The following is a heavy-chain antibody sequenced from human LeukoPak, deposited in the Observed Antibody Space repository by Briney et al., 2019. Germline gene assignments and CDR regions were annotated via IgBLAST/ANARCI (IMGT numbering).Heavy chain of an antibody. J-gene: IGHJ6*02. Sequence: GGSLRLSCAASGFTFSSYWMSWVRQAPGKGLEWVANIKQDGSEKYYVDSVKGRFTISRDNSKDTLYLQMNSLRAEDTAVYYCACSGSSPRNYFYGMDVWGQGTTVTVSS. D-gene: IGHD6-13*01. CDR1: GFTFSSYW. V-gene: IGHV3-7*01. CDR2: IKQDGSEK. CDR3: ACSGSSPRNYFYGMDV.